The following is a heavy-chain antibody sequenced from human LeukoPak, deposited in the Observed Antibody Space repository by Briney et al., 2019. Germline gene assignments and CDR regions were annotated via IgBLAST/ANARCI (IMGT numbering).Heavy chain of an antibody. V-gene: IGHV3-23*01. CDR1: GFTFSSYA. CDR3: ARALDYGGNARYCYYYYMDV. CDR2: ISGSGGST. Sequence: GGSLRLSCAASGFTFSSYAMSWVRQAPGKGLEWVSAISGSGGSTYYADSVKGRFTISRDNSKNTLYLQMNSLRAEDTAAYYCARALDYGGNARYCYYYYMDVWGKGTTVTVSS. J-gene: IGHJ6*03. D-gene: IGHD4-23*01.